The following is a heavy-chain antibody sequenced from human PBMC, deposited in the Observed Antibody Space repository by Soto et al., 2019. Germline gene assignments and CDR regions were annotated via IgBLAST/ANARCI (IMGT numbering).Heavy chain of an antibody. CDR3: ARDTLEVGTNPEFDY. Sequence: EVQLVESGGGLVQPGGSLRLSCAASGFTFSSYSMNWVRQAPGKGLEWVSYISSSSSTIYYADSVKARITISRDNAKNVLDLQTGSLRDEDTAVYYCARDTLEVGTNPEFDYWGQGTLVPVSS. D-gene: IGHD1-26*01. V-gene: IGHV3-48*02. CDR2: ISSSSSTI. CDR1: GFTFSSYS. J-gene: IGHJ4*02.